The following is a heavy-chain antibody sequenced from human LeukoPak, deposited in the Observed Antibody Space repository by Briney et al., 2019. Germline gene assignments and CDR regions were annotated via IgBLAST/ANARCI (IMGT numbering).Heavy chain of an antibody. CDR1: GFTFSSYE. D-gene: IGHD6-13*01. Sequence: GGSLRLSCAASGFTFSSYEMNWVRQAPGKGLEWVSYISSGGRTIYYADSVKGRFIISRDNAKNSVYLQVNSLRAEDTAVYYCARGGLAAGGPRYFEDWGQGTLVTVSS. V-gene: IGHV3-48*03. CDR2: ISSGGRTI. J-gene: IGHJ4*02. CDR3: ARGGLAAGGPRYFED.